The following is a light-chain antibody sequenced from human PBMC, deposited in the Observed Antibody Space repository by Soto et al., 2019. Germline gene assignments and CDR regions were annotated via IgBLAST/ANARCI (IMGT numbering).Light chain of an antibody. CDR2: DAS. CDR1: QSVSVSY. V-gene: IGKV3-11*01. J-gene: IGKJ1*01. CDR3: QQRST. Sequence: DIVLTQSPGTLSLSPGERATLSCRASQSVSVSYLAWYQQKPGQAPRLLIYDASNRATGIPARFSGSGSGTDFTLTISSLEPEDFAVYYCQQRSTFGQGTKVDIK.